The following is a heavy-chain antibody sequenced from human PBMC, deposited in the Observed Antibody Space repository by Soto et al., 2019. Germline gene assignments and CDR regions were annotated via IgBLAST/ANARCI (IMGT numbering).Heavy chain of an antibody. CDR1: GGTFSSYT. V-gene: IGHV1-69*02. J-gene: IGHJ4*02. D-gene: IGHD2-2*01. CDR3: AREYCSSTSCYLPLDY. CDR2: IIPILGIA. Sequence: QVQLVQSGAEVKKPGSSVKVSCKASGGTFSSYTISCVRQAPGQGLEWMGRIIPILGIANYAQKFQGRVTITADKSTSTAYMELSSLRSEDTAVYYCAREYCSSTSCYLPLDYWGQGTLVTVSS.